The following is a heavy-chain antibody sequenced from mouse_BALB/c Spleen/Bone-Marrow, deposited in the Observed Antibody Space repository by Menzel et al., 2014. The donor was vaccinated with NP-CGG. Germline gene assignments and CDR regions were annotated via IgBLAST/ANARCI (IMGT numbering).Heavy chain of an antibody. D-gene: IGHD2-1*01. CDR2: IFPGIGTT. V-gene: IGHV1S132*01. J-gene: IGHJ2*01. Sequence: QVQLQQPGAELVKPGVPVKLSCKTSGYTFTNYWIQWVKQRPGQGLGWIGEIFPGIGTTYYNEKFKGKATLTIDTSSSTAYMQLSSLTSEDSAVYFCARGGNYGYWGQGTTLTVSS. CDR3: ARGGNYGY. CDR1: GYTFTNYW.